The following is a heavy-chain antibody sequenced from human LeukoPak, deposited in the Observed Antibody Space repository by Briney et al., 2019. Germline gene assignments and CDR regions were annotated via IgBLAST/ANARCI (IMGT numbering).Heavy chain of an antibody. J-gene: IGHJ6*03. CDR3: ARGEQQLVHYYYYYMDV. CDR1: EFTFNSYN. D-gene: IGHD6-13*01. Sequence: PGGSLRLSCAASEFTFNSYNMNWVRQAPGKGLEWVSSISSSSNYIYYADSVKGRFTISRDNAKNSLYLQMNSLRAEDTAVYYCARGEQQLVHYYYYYMDVWGKGTTVTVSS. CDR2: ISSSSNYI. V-gene: IGHV3-21*01.